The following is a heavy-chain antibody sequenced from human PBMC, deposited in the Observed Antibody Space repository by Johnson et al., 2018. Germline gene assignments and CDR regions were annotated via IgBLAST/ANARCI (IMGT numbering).Heavy chain of an antibody. D-gene: IGHD3-9*01. CDR1: GFTVSSSY. J-gene: IGHJ6*02. CDR3: ARDWGRDYDILTGYYIGYYYGMDV. CDR2: IYSCGNT. Sequence: EVQLVESGGGLVQPGRSLRLSCAASGFTVSSSYMNWVRQAPGKGLEWVSLIYSCGNTYYADCVKGRFTISRDNSKNTLYLQMNSLRAEDTAVYYCARDWGRDYDILTGYYIGYYYGMDVWGQGTTVTVSS. V-gene: IGHV3-53*01.